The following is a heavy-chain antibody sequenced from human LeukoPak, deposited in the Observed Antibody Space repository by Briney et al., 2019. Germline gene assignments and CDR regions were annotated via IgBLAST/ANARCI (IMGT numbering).Heavy chain of an antibody. D-gene: IGHD3-9*01. J-gene: IGHJ4*02. Sequence: GGSLRLSCAASGFTFSDYYMSWIRQAPGKGLEWVSSISSSGSTIYYADSVKGRFTISRDNSKNTLYLQMNSLRAEDTAVYYCAREHYYDKGFDYWGQGTLVTVSS. CDR2: ISSSGSTI. CDR1: GFTFSDYY. V-gene: IGHV3-11*04. CDR3: AREHYYDKGFDY.